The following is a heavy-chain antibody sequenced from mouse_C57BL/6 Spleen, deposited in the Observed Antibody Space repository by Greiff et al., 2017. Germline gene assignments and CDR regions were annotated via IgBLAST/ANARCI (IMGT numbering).Heavy chain of an antibody. Sequence: VQVVESGAELARPGASVKLSCKASGYTFTSYGISWVKQRTGQGLEWIGEIYPRSGNTYYNEKFKGKAKLTADKSSSTAYMELRSLTSEDSAVYFCASDPTIYGYDGDYFDYWGQGTTRAVSS. J-gene: IGHJ2*01. CDR2: IYPRSGNT. CDR1: GYTFTSYG. D-gene: IGHD2-2*01. V-gene: IGHV1-81*01. CDR3: ASDPTIYGYDGDYFDY.